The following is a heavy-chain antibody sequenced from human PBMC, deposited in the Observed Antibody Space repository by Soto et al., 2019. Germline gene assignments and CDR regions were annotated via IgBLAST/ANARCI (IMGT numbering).Heavy chain of an antibody. D-gene: IGHD1-1*01. J-gene: IGHJ4*02. CDR1: GFTFSSYW. CDR3: ARTGDGHHDFLDY. Sequence: LRLSCAASGFTFSSYWMNWVRQAPGRGLEWVANINQDGNEDNLLDSVKGRFTISRDNAKNSLFLQMNSLRVDDTAVYYCARTGDGHHDFLDYWGQGALVTVSS. CDR2: INQDGNED. V-gene: IGHV3-7*01.